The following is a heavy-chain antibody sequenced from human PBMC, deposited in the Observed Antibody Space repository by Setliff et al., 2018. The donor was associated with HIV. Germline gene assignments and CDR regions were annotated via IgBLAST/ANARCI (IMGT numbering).Heavy chain of an antibody. CDR3: ARGVGATTGPPYYYYGMDV. CDR1: GGSISSHY. Sequence: ETLSLTCTVSGGSISSHYWSWIRQAPGKGLEWVASISSSGAHIFHADSLKGRFTISRDNSKNTLYLQMNSLRAEDTAVYYCARGVGATTGPPYYYYGMDVWGQGTTVTVSS. V-gene: IGHV3-21*01. CDR2: ISSSGAHI. J-gene: IGHJ6*02. D-gene: IGHD1-26*01.